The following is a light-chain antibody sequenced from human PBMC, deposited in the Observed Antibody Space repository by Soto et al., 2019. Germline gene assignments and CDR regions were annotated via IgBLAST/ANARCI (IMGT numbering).Light chain of an antibody. J-gene: IGKJ5*01. Sequence: DIQMTQSPSSLSASVGDRVTITCRASQSIRRFLNWYQQKPGKAPKLLIYAASSLESGVPSRFSGSGSGTGFTLTISSLQPEDFATYHCQQSYITPVTFGQGTRLETK. CDR2: AAS. V-gene: IGKV1-39*01. CDR1: QSIRRF. CDR3: QQSYITPVT.